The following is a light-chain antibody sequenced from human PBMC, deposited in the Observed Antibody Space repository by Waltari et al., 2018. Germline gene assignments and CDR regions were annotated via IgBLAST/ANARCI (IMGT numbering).Light chain of an antibody. CDR2: DTS. CDR3: LLWYSGARWV. Sequence: WFQQTPGQVPRTLSDDTSNRHAWTPARFSGSLFGGKAALTLSGAQPEDEAEYYCLLWYSGARWVFGGGTKLSVL. V-gene: IGLV7-46*01. J-gene: IGLJ3*02.